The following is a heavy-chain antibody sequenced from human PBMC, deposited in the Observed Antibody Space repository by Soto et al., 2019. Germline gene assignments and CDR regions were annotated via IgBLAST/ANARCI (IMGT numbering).Heavy chain of an antibody. V-gene: IGHV3-30*18. J-gene: IGHJ4*02. CDR2: MSSDGSKI. CDR3: AQDEGVGGTLGLFDY. D-gene: IGHD1-26*01. CDR1: GFDFTYYA. Sequence: QVQLVESGGGAVQPGESLRLSCVASGFDFTYYAMHWVRQAPGKGLESVAVMSSDGSKIHHTDSVKGRFTISRDNSKNTLYLQMNNLRKDDTAVYFCAQDEGVGGTLGLFDYWGQGTLVSVSS.